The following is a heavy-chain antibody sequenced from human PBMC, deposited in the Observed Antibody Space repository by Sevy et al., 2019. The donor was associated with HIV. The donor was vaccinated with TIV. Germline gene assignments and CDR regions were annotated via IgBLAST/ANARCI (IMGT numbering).Heavy chain of an antibody. D-gene: IGHD2-15*01. J-gene: IGHJ4*02. CDR1: GYTFTGYY. CDR2: INPNSGGT. Sequence: ASVKVSCKASGYTFTGYYMHWVRQAPGQGLEWMGWINPNSGGTNYAQKFQGRVTMTRVTSISTAYMELSRLRSDDTAVYYCARAVVVAAIFDYWGQGTLVTVSS. V-gene: IGHV1-2*02. CDR3: ARAVVVAAIFDY.